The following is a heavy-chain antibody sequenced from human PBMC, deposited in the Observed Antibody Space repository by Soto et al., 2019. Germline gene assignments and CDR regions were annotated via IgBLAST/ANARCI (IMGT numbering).Heavy chain of an antibody. CDR3: ARQSYCSSTSCYTVDS. Sequence: GESLKISCKGSGYTFTDYWIGWVRQLPGKGLEWMGMIYLGDSNTRYSPSFEGQVTISADKSTTTAYLQWSSLKASDSAMYYCARQSYCSSTSCYTVDSWGQGTLVTVSS. V-gene: IGHV5-51*01. CDR1: GYTFTDYW. J-gene: IGHJ4*02. CDR2: IYLGDSNT. D-gene: IGHD2-2*02.